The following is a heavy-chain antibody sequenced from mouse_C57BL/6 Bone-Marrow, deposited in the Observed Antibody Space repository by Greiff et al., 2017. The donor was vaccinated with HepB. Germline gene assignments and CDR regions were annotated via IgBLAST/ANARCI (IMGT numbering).Heavy chain of an antibody. CDR3: TSDGYSPWFAY. Sequence: EVQGVESGTVLARPGASVKMSCKTSGYTFTSYWMHWVKQRPGQGLEWIGAIYPGNSDTSYNQKFKGKAKLTAVTSANTAYMELSSLTTEDSAVYNWTSDGYSPWFAYWGQGTLVTVSA. D-gene: IGHD2-3*01. J-gene: IGHJ3*01. CDR1: GYTFTSYW. CDR2: IYPGNSDT. V-gene: IGHV1-5*01.